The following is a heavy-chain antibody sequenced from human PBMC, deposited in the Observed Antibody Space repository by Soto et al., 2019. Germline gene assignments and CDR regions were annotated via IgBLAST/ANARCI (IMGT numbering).Heavy chain of an antibody. J-gene: IGHJ6*02. CDR1: GGSISSSSYY. CDR3: AKSSSSGYYYGMDV. Sequence: SETLSLTCAVYGGSISSSSYYWGWIRQPPGKGLEWIGSIYYSGSTYYNPSLKSRVTISVDTSKNQFSLKLSSVTAADTAVYYCAKSSSSGYYYGMDVWGQGTTVTVSS. V-gene: IGHV4-39*01. D-gene: IGHD6-6*01. CDR2: IYYSGST.